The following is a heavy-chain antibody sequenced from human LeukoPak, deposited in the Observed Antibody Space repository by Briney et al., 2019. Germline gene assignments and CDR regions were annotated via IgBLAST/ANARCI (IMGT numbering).Heavy chain of an antibody. Sequence: GGSLRLPCAASGFTFSSYSMNWVRQAPGKGLEWVSSISSSSSYIYYADSVKGRFTISRDNAKNSLYLQMNSLRAEDTAVYYCARAGGYCSSTSCYSEDQAVDYWGQGTLVTVSS. CDR1: GFTFSSYS. D-gene: IGHD2-2*02. J-gene: IGHJ4*02. V-gene: IGHV3-21*01. CDR2: ISSSSSYI. CDR3: ARAGGYCSSTSCYSEDQAVDY.